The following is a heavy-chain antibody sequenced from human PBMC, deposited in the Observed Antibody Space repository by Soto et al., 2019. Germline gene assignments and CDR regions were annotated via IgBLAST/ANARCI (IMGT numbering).Heavy chain of an antibody. Sequence: QVQLQESGPGLVKPSETLSLTCTVSGGSINNYYWNWIRQPRGKGQEWIGYIYYSGSTNYNPSLESRVTISVDSSKNQFSLKLSSVTAADTAFYYCARGGYDILTCFRPYYFEYWGQGTLLTVSS. CDR3: ARGGYDILTCFRPYYFEY. CDR1: GGSINNYY. CDR2: IYYSGST. D-gene: IGHD3-9*01. J-gene: IGHJ4*02. V-gene: IGHV4-59*01.